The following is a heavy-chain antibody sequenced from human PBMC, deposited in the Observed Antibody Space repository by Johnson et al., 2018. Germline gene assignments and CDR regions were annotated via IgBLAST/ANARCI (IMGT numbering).Heavy chain of an antibody. V-gene: IGHV3-33*01. D-gene: IGHD3-22*01. CDR3: ASMKFADYDSSDDPRSACDI. Sequence: QVQLVESGGGVVQPGRSLRLSCAASGFTFSIYGMHWVRQAPGKGLEWVAVIWYDGSNKFYADSVKGRFTISRDNSKNRLYLQMNSLRAEDTAVYYCASMKFADYDSSDDPRSACDIWGQGTMVTVSS. CDR2: IWYDGSNK. J-gene: IGHJ3*02. CDR1: GFTFSIYG.